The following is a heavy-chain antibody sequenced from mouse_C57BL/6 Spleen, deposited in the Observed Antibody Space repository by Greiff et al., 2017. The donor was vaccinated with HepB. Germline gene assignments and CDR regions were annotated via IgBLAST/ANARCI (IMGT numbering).Heavy chain of an antibody. Sequence: QVQLQQSGAELVKPGASVKISCKASGYAFSSYWMNWVKQRPGKGLEWIGQIYPGDGDTNYNGKFKGKATLTADKSSSTAYMQLSSLTSEDSAVYFCARSGHYGSSRWYFDVWGTGTTVTVSS. CDR3: ARSGHYGSSRWYFDV. CDR1: GYAFSSYW. V-gene: IGHV1-80*01. CDR2: IYPGDGDT. J-gene: IGHJ1*03. D-gene: IGHD1-1*01.